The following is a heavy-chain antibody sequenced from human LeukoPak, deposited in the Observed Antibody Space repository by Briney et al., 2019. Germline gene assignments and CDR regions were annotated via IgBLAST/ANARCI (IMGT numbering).Heavy chain of an antibody. CDR2: IKSKTDGGTT. D-gene: IGHD5-18*01. V-gene: IGHV3-15*01. Sequence: GGSLRLSCAASGFTFSNAWMSWVRQAPGKGLEWVGRIKSKTDGGTTDYAAPVKGRFTISRDDSKNTLYLQMNSLKTEDTAVYYCTTESHYTYGYGYYYYYMDVWGTGTTVTVSS. CDR3: TTESHYTYGYGYYYYYMDV. CDR1: GFTFSNAW. J-gene: IGHJ6*03.